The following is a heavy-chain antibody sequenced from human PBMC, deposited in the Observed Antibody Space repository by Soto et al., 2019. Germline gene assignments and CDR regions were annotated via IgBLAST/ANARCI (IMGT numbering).Heavy chain of an antibody. CDR1: GGTFSSYA. D-gene: IGHD3-22*01. V-gene: IGHV1-69*12. CDR2: IIPIFGTA. CDR3: ARDRGPSSGYYPYWFDP. J-gene: IGHJ5*02. Sequence: QVQLVQSGAEVKKPGSSVKVSCKASGGTFSSYAINWVRQAPGQGLEWMGGIIPIFGTANHAQRFQGRVTITAXXTXSXXSMELSGMRSEGTAVYYCARDRGPSSGYYPYWFDPWGQGTLVTVSS.